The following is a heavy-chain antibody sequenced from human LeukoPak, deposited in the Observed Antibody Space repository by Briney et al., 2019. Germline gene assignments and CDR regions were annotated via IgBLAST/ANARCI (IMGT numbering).Heavy chain of an antibody. CDR1: GSAFSGYT. D-gene: IGHD5-12*01. Sequence: GASVKVSCKASGSAFSGYTTTWVRQAPGQGLEWVGGIITNLASTNYAQKFQGRVTISADDSTSTAYMQLRSLTSEDTAFYYCALAFSGYDRWFPEPPDQWGQGTLVTVSS. J-gene: IGHJ4*02. V-gene: IGHV1-69*13. CDR2: IITNLAST. CDR3: ALAFSGYDRWFPEPPDQ.